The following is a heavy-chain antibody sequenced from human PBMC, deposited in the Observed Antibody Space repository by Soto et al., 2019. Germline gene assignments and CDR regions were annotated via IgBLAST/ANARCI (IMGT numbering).Heavy chain of an antibody. V-gene: IGHV4-34*01. Sequence: SETLSLTCAVYGGSFSGYYWSWIRQPPGQGLEWIGEINHSGSTNYNPSLKSRVTISVDTSKNQFSLKLSSVTAADTAVYYCARDHRDGYSYWIFDYWGQGTLVTVSS. J-gene: IGHJ4*02. CDR1: GGSFSGYY. CDR2: INHSGST. D-gene: IGHD5-18*01. CDR3: ARDHRDGYSYWIFDY.